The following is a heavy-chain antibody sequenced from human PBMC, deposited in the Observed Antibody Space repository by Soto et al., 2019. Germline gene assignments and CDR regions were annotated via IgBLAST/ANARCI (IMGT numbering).Heavy chain of an antibody. CDR2: VIPLFDTA. D-gene: IGHD5-18*01. CDR1: GGIFTNNA. V-gene: IGHV1-69*01. CDR3: ATGGHNDGYNFYHGMDV. J-gene: IGHJ6*02. Sequence: QVQVVQSGAEVKKPGSSVKVSCKVSGGIFTNNAISWVRQAPGQGLEWLGGVIPLFDTAYYAQILRGRLKISADGATTTADMELSGLTSADTAVYFCATGGHNDGYNFYHGMDVRGQGTTVTVS.